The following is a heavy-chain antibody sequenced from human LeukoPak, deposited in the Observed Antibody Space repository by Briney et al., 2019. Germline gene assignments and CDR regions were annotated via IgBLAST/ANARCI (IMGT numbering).Heavy chain of an antibody. Sequence: ETLSLTCTVSGGSISSYYWSWIRQPPGKGLEWIGYIYYSGSTNYNPSLKSRVTISVDTSKNQFSLKLSSVTAADTAVYYCARLPMTTVTTAAGDYWGQGTLVTVSS. CDR1: GGSISSYY. CDR2: IYYSGST. D-gene: IGHD4-17*01. CDR3: ARLPMTTVTTAAGDY. V-gene: IGHV4-59*08. J-gene: IGHJ4*02.